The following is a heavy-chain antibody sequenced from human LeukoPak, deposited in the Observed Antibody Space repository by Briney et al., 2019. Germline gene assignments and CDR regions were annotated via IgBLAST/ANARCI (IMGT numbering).Heavy chain of an antibody. V-gene: IGHV1-46*01. D-gene: IGHD2-21*02. CDR2: INPSGGST. J-gene: IGHJ4*02. CDR1: GYTFTSYY. Sequence: GASVKVSCKASGYTFTSYYMHWVRQAPGQGLEWMGIINPSGGSTSCAQKFQGRVTMTRDTPTSTVYMDLSSLRSEDTAVYYCARAGSDYCGGDCPKFDYWGQGTLVTVSS. CDR3: ARAGSDYCGGDCPKFDY.